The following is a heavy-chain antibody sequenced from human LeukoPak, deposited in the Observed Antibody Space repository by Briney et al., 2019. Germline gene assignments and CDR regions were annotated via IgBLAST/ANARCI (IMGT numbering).Heavy chain of an antibody. CDR3: ARDRDSSSSESDWFDP. D-gene: IGHD3-22*01. CDR2: INPSGGSS. CDR1: GYTFTSYY. J-gene: IGHJ5*02. Sequence: ASVKVSCKASGYTFTSYYMHWVRQAPGQGLEWMGIINPSGGSSSYAQKFQDRVTMTRDTSTSTVYMELSSLRSEDTAVYYCARDRDSSSSESDWFDPWGQGTLVTVSS. V-gene: IGHV1-46*01.